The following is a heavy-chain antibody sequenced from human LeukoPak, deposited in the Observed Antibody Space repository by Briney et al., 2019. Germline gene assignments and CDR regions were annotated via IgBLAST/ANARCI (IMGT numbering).Heavy chain of an antibody. Sequence: GGSLILSCSASGFSFSTYAMHWVRQAPGKGLEYVSGITSNGYSTYYADSLKGRFTISRDNSKNTLYLQMSSLRAEDTAVYYCVKGGGSGSYYNHYGMDVWGQGTTVTVSS. CDR1: GFSFSTYA. CDR3: VKGGGSGSYYNHYGMDV. D-gene: IGHD3-10*01. J-gene: IGHJ6*02. CDR2: ITSNGYST. V-gene: IGHV3-64D*09.